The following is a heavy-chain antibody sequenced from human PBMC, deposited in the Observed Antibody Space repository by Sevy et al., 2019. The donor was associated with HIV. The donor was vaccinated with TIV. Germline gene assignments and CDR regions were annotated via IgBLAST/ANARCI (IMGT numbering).Heavy chain of an antibody. J-gene: IGHJ4*02. V-gene: IGHV3-30*18. D-gene: IGHD6-13*01. CDR2: ISYDGSNK. Sequence: GGSLRLSCAASGFTFSSYGMHWVRRAPGKGLEWVAVISYDGSNKYYADSVKGRFTISRDNSKNTLYLQMNSLRAEDTAVYYCAKERRIAAAGGFDYWGQGTLVTVSS. CDR1: GFTFSSYG. CDR3: AKERRIAAAGGFDY.